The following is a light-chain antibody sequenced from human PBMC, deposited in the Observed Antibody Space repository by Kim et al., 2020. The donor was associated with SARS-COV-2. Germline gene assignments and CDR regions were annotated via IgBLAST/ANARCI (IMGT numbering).Light chain of an antibody. CDR1: SGSVSTSYC. CDR2: STN. CDR3: VLYMGRGISV. Sequence: GGTVKLTCGLSSGSVSTSYCPSWYQQTPGQAPRTLIYSTNTRSSGVPDRFSGSILGNKAALTITGAQADDESDYYCVLYMGRGISVFGGGTQLTVL. J-gene: IGLJ3*02. V-gene: IGLV8-61*01.